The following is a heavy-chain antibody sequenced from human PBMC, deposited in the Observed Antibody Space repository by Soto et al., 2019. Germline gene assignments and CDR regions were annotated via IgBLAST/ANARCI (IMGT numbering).Heavy chain of an antibody. CDR1: GYAFINYA. CDR3: SREGGNTGTSDY. D-gene: IGHD1-7*01. J-gene: IGHJ4*02. V-gene: IGHV1-18*01. Sequence: QVQMVQSGAEVKKPGTSVKVSCKASGYAFINYAVTWVRQAPGEGLEWMVWISPSNDNSYSAQKFQDRVTMSTETSSHPAYMELRRLTSGDTAVYYCSREGGNTGTSDYWGQGTLFTVSS. CDR2: ISPSNDNS.